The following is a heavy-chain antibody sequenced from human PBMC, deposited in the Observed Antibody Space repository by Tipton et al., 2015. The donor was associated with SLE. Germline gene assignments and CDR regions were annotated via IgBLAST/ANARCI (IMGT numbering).Heavy chain of an antibody. Sequence: TLSLTCTVSGGSISSYYWSWIRQPPGKGLEWIGYIYYSGSTNYNPSLESRVTISVDTSKNQFSLKLSSVTAADTAVYYCARGGIAALPDAFDIWGQGTMVTVSS. D-gene: IGHD6-13*01. J-gene: IGHJ3*02. CDR1: GGSISSYY. CDR2: IYYSGST. V-gene: IGHV4-59*01. CDR3: ARGGIAALPDAFDI.